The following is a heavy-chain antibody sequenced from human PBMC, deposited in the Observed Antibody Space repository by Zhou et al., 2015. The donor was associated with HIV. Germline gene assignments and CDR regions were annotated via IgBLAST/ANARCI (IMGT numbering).Heavy chain of an antibody. V-gene: IGHV1-69*06. CDR3: ARAIAARPYYYYGMDV. Sequence: QVQLVQSGAEVKKPGSSVKLSCTASGGTFSSDGISWVRQAPGQGLEWMGGIIPIFGTANYAQKFQGRVTITADKSTSTAYMELSSLRSEDTAVYYCARAIAARPYYYYGMDVWGPRDHGHRLL. J-gene: IGHJ6*02. D-gene: IGHD6-6*01. CDR1: GGTFSSDG. CDR2: IIPIFGTA.